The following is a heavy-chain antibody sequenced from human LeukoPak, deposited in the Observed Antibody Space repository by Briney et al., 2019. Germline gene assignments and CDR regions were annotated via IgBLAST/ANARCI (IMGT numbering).Heavy chain of an antibody. CDR1: GLTFSKYA. CDR2: IWYDGSNK. J-gene: IGHJ4*02. CDR3: ARAHSSSSTFDL. D-gene: IGHD6-6*01. V-gene: IGHV3-33*01. Sequence: GRSLRLSCAASGLTFSKYAMHWVRQAPGQGLEWVALIWYDGSNKYYADSVKGRFTISRDNTKNTLYLQLNSLRADDTAVYYCARAHSSSSTFDLWGQGTLVTVSS.